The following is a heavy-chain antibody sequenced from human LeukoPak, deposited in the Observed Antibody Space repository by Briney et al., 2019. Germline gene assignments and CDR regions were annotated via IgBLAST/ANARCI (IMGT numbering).Heavy chain of an antibody. D-gene: IGHD3-22*01. CDR2: IYYCGST. Sequence: PSETLSLTCTVSGGSFSSYYWSWTRHPPGKGREWIGYIYYCGSTNYNPSLKSRVTISVDPSKNQFSLRLSSVTAADTAVYYCARNYYDSSGYYRYFDYWGQGNLVTVSS. CDR3: ARNYYDSSGYYRYFDY. J-gene: IGHJ4*02. CDR1: GGSFSSYY. V-gene: IGHV4-59*01.